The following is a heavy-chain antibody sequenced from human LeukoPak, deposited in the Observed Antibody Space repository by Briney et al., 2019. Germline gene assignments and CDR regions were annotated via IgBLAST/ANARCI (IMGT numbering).Heavy chain of an antibody. CDR3: AKDSVPWLRPEECAFDI. CDR2: ISGSGGST. D-gene: IGHD5-12*01. V-gene: IGHV3-23*01. CDR1: GFTFSSYA. Sequence: GGSLRLSCASSGFTFSSYAMSWVRQAPGKGLEWVSAISGSGGSTYYADSVKGRFTISRDNSKNTLYLQMNSLRAEDTAVYYCAKDSVPWLRPEECAFDIWGQGTMVTVSS. J-gene: IGHJ3*02.